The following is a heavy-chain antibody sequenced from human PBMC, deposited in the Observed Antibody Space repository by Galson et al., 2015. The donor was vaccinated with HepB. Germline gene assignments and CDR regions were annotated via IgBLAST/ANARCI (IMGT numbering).Heavy chain of an antibody. J-gene: IGHJ6*03. CDR3: ARMLGVESLGYYYYMDV. CDR2: ISAYNGNT. V-gene: IGHV1-18*01. Sequence: SVKVSCKASGYTFTSYGISWVRQAPGQGLEWMGWISAYNGNTNYAQKLQGRVTMTTDTSTSTAYMELRSLRSDDTAVYYCARMLGVESLGYYYYMDVWGKGTTVTVSS. D-gene: IGHD3-22*01. CDR1: GYTFTSYG.